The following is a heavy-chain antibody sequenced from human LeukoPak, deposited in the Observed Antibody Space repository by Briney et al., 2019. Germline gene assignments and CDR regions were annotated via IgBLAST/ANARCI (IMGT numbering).Heavy chain of an antibody. Sequence: GGFLRLSCAASGFAFSSYSMNWVRQAPGKGLEWVSYISSSSSTIYYADSVKGRFTISRDNAKNSLYLQMNSLRAEDTAVYYCARPDRGGSYSNFDYWGQGTLVTVSS. CDR2: ISSSSSTI. V-gene: IGHV3-48*01. J-gene: IGHJ4*02. CDR3: ARPDRGGSYSNFDY. D-gene: IGHD3-16*01. CDR1: GFAFSSYS.